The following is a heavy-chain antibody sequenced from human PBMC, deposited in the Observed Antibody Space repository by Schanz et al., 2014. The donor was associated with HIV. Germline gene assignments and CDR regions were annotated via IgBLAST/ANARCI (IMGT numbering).Heavy chain of an antibody. CDR1: GFTFSIYG. V-gene: IGHV3-30*18. Sequence: VHLVESGGGLIKPGRSLRLSCAASGFTFSIYGMYWVCQAPGKGLEWVAVISHDGSKKYYADSVRGRITISRDNSKNTLYLQMNSLRADDTAVYYCAKGWRGYSISSWVDYWGQGSLVTVSS. D-gene: IGHD6-6*01. J-gene: IGHJ4*02. CDR3: AKGWRGYSISSWVDY. CDR2: ISHDGSKK.